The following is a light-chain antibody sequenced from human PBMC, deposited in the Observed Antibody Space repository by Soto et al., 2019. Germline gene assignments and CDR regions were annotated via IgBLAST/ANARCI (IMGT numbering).Light chain of an antibody. CDR3: QQYNSYSWS. CDR2: AAS. Sequence: GDRVTITCRASQSISSWLAWYQQKPGKAPKLLIYAASSLESGVPSRVSGSGSGTEFTLTISSLQPDDFATYYCQQYNSYSWSFGQGTQVEIK. V-gene: IGKV1-5*01. CDR1: QSISSW. J-gene: IGKJ1*01.